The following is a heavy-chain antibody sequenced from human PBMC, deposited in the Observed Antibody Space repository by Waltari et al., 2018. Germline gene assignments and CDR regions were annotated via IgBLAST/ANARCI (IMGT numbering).Heavy chain of an antibody. J-gene: IGHJ5*02. CDR3: ARATRIMITFGGVIAFDP. CDR2: IYHTGST. CDR1: GGSISNDSYY. Sequence: QLQLQESGPGLVKPSETLSLTCTVSGGSISNDSYYWGWIRQPPGKGLEWIGSIYHTGSTYYNPALKSRVTVSQDTPKNQFSLKLSSVNAADTALYYCARATRIMITFGGVIAFDPWGQRTLVTVSS. D-gene: IGHD3-16*02. V-gene: IGHV4-39*01.